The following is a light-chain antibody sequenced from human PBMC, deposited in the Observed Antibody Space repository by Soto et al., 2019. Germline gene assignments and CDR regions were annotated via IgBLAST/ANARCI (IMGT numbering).Light chain of an antibody. CDR1: TSDIGGYNS. J-gene: IGLJ2*01. CDR3: TSYTRVTIVV. Sequence: QSVLTQPASVSGAPGQTITISCTGSTSDIGGYNSVSWYQQHPGKAPKLLIFGVTNRPSWVSDRFSGSKSGNTASLTISALQAEDEADYYCTSYTRVTIVVFGGGTKLTVL. CDR2: GVT. V-gene: IGLV2-14*01.